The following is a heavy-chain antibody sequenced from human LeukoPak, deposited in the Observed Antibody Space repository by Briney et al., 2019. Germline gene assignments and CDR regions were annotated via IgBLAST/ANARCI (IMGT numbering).Heavy chain of an antibody. CDR3: ARERSERGLIDY. Sequence: SETLSLTCTVPGGSFTSYYWSWIRQPAGKGLEWIGRLFSNENTYYNPSLKSRVTMSVDTSKNQFSLKLTSVTAADTAVYYCARERSERGLIDYWGQGTLVTVSS. V-gene: IGHV4-4*07. D-gene: IGHD3-10*01. CDR2: LFSNENT. J-gene: IGHJ4*02. CDR1: GGSFTSYY.